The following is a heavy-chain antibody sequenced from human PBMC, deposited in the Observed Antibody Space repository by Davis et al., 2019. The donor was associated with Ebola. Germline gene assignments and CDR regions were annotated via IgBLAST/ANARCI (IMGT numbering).Heavy chain of an antibody. CDR3: ARGTRVIGSTRGANDY. J-gene: IGHJ4*02. V-gene: IGHV1-2*04. CDR2: INPNSGVT. Sequence: AASVKVSCKASGYTFTDYYMQWVRQAPGQGLEWMGWINPNSGVTNYAQKFQDWVTMTRDTSINTAYMELSRLRSDDTAVFYCARGTRVIGSTRGANDYWGQGTLVTVSS. D-gene: IGHD1-7*01. CDR1: GYTFTDYY.